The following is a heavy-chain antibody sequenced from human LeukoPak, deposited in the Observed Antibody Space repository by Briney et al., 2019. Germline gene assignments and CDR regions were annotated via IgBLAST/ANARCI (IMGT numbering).Heavy chain of an antibody. V-gene: IGHV3-23*01. J-gene: IGHJ4*02. CDR3: AKLSLWFGESLFDY. D-gene: IGHD3-10*01. CDR1: GFTFSSYA. CDR2: ISGSGGST. Sequence: GGFLRLSCAASGFTFSSYAMSWVRQAPGKGLEWVSAISGSGGSTYYAGSVKGRFTISRDNSKNTLYLQMNSLRAEDTAVYYCAKLSLWFGESLFDYWGQGTLVTVSS.